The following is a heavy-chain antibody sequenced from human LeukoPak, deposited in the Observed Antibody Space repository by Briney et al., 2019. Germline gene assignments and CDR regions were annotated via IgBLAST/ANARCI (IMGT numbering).Heavy chain of an antibody. J-gene: IGHJ6*02. V-gene: IGHV3-9*01. CDR1: GFTFDDYA. CDR2: ISWNSGSI. Sequence: PGRSLRLSCAASGFTFDDYAMHWVRQAPGKGLEWVSGISWNSGSIGYADSVKGRFTISRDNAKNSLYLQMNSLRTEDTALYYCAKDPTSGSYYYYALDVWGQGTTVTVSS. D-gene: IGHD1-26*01. CDR3: AKDPTSGSYYYYALDV.